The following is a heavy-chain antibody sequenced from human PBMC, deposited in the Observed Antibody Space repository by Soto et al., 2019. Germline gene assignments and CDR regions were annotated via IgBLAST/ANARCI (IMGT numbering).Heavy chain of an antibody. CDR1: GFTFSDYY. Sequence: PGGSLRLSCAASGFTFSDYYMSWIRQAPGKGLEWVSYISSSGSTIYYADSVKGRFTISRDNAKNSLYLQMNSLRVEDTAVYYCARAAEYDFWSGYYGDIWFDPWGQGTLVTVSS. D-gene: IGHD3-3*01. V-gene: IGHV3-11*01. CDR2: ISSSGSTI. J-gene: IGHJ5*02. CDR3: ARAAEYDFWSGYYGDIWFDP.